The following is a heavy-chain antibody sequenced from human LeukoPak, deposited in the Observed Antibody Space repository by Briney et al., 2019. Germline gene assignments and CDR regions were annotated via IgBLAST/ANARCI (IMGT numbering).Heavy chain of an antibody. Sequence: GASVKVSCKASGGTFSSYAISWVRQAPGQGLEWMGGIIPIFGTANYAQKFQGRVTITAEESTSTAYMELSSLRSEDTAAYCCAGSTVTRLAEYFQHWGQGTLVTVSS. J-gene: IGHJ1*01. CDR2: IIPIFGTA. CDR3: AGSTVTRLAEYFQH. V-gene: IGHV1-69*13. D-gene: IGHD4-17*01. CDR1: GGTFSSYA.